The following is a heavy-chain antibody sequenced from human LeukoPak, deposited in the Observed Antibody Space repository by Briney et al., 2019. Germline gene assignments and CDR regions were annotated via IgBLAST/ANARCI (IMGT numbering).Heavy chain of an antibody. V-gene: IGHV3-48*03. J-gene: IGHJ6*04. CDR3: AELGITMIGGV. D-gene: IGHD3-10*02. CDR2: ISSSGSTI. Sequence: GGSLRLSCAASGFTFSSYEMNWVRQAPGKGLEWVSYISSSGSTIYYAGSVKGRFTISRDNAKNSLYLQMNGLGAEDTAVYYCAELGITMIGGVWGKGTTVTISS. CDR1: GFTFSSYE.